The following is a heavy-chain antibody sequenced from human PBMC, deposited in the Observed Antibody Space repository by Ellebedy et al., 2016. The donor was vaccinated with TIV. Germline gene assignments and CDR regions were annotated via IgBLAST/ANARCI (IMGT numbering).Heavy chain of an antibody. Sequence: GESLKFSCAASGFTFDTYAMSWLRQAPGKGLEWVGGIWYDGSTKYYADFVKGRFTISRDNSQNTLYLQMNSLRAEDTAVYYCARGYYYDSSGYYYGHAFDYWGQGTLVTVSS. J-gene: IGHJ4*02. CDR3: ARGYYYDSSGYYYGHAFDY. CDR1: GFTFDTYA. D-gene: IGHD3-22*01. V-gene: IGHV3-33*08. CDR2: IWYDGSTK.